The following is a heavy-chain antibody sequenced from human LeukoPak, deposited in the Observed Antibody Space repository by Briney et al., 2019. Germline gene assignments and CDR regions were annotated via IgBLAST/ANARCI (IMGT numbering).Heavy chain of an antibody. CDR2: IYTSGST. CDR3: AREPHYYESSGYVLYFDY. Sequence: SETLSLTCTVSGGSITSNSCYWGWIRQPPGKGLEWIGRIYTSGSTNYNPSLKSRVTISVDTSKNQFSLKLSSVTAADTAVYYCAREPHYYESSGYVLYFDYWGQGTLVTVSS. CDR1: GGSITSNSCY. D-gene: IGHD3-22*01. J-gene: IGHJ4*02. V-gene: IGHV4-61*02.